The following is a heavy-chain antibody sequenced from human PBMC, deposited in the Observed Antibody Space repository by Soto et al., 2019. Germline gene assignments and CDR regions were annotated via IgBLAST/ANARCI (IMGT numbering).Heavy chain of an antibody. V-gene: IGHV1-69*01. Sequence: QVQLEQSGAEVKKPGPSLKVSCKATGGTFNKYAISWVRQAPGQGLEWMAGIIPVYGTPNYAQRFQDRVTMIADESTTTAYMEVNILTSEDTAIYYCSIVTAYGMDVWGPGTTVIVSS. J-gene: IGHJ6*02. CDR3: SIVTAYGMDV. CDR2: IIPVYGTP. D-gene: IGHD2-15*01. CDR1: GGTFNKYA.